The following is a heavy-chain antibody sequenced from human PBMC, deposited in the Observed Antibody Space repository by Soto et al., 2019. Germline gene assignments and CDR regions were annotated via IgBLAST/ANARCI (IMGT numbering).Heavy chain of an antibody. D-gene: IGHD1-26*01. J-gene: IGHJ3*02. CDR2: IIPIFGTA. Sequence: QVQLVQSGAEVKKPGASVKVSCKASGCTFSSYASSWVRQAPGQGLEWMGGIIPIFGTANYAQKFQGRVTITADESTSTDYMELSSVRSEDTAVYSCASARKWDAFDIWGQGTMVTVSS. CDR1: GCTFSSYA. V-gene: IGHV1-69*01. CDR3: ASARKWDAFDI.